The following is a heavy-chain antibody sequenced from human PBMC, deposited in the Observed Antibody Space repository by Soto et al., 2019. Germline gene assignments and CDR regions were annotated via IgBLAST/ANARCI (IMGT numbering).Heavy chain of an antibody. Sequence: EVQLVESGGGLIQPGGSLRLSCAASGLTVSSISMSWVRQAPGKGLEWVSVIYTGGSTDYADSVKGRFTISRDTSKNTLFLQMNSLRAEDTAVYFCASGTIGRVSDCWGQGTLFTVSS. J-gene: IGHJ4*02. CDR1: GLTVSSIS. D-gene: IGHD3-9*01. CDR3: ASGTIGRVSDC. V-gene: IGHV3-53*01. CDR2: IYTGGST.